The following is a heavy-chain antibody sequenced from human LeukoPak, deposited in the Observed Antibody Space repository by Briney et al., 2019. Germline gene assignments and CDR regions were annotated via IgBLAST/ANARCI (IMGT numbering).Heavy chain of an antibody. CDR3: AKEKPPYYYGSGNYFDY. Sequence: GRSLRLSCAASGFTFDDYAMHWVRQAPGKGLEWVSGISWNSGSIGYADSVKGRFTISRDNAKNSLYLQMNSLRAEDTALYYCAKEKPPYYYGSGNYFDYWGQGTLVTVSS. J-gene: IGHJ4*02. CDR2: ISWNSGSI. CDR1: GFTFDDYA. V-gene: IGHV3-9*01. D-gene: IGHD3-10*01.